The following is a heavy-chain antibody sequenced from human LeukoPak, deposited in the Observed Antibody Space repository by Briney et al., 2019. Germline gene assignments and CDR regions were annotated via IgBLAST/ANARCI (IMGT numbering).Heavy chain of an antibody. CDR3: ARVGPESYFYYAMDV. J-gene: IGHJ6*04. CDR1: GYTFTNYY. V-gene: IGHV1-46*01. Sequence: ASVKVSCKASGYTFTNYYMHWVRQAPGQGLEWMGRIHPSGGSTSYAQKFQGRVTMTRDTSTSTVYIEVSSLRSEDTAVYYCARVGPESYFYYAMDVWGKGTTVTVSS. CDR2: IHPSGGST. D-gene: IGHD1-26*01.